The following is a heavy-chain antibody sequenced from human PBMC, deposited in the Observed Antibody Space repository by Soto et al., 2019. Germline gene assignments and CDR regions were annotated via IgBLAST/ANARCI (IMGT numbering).Heavy chain of an antibody. D-gene: IGHD2-21*02. CDR3: AKGKGDMAYYVMHX. Sequence: PGGSLRLSFAASGLTFKNYAMSWARQAPGKGLEWVSTITGNGGSTYYAGSVKVRLTISIDNSNNTLYLQMNTLTGEDRAVYYCAKGKGDMAYYVMHXWGQGTTVTVS. J-gene: IGHJ6*02. V-gene: IGHV3-23*01. CDR1: GLTFKNYA. CDR2: ITGNGGST.